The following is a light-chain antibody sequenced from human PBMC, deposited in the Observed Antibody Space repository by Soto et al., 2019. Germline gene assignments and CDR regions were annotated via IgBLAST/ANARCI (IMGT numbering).Light chain of an antibody. J-gene: IGKJ1*01. CDR2: DVS. CDR1: QSVGNS. Sequence: EIVLTQSPATLSLSPGERASLSCRASQSVGNSLAWYQHKPGQAPRLLIYDVSNRATGIPARFSGSGSGIDFTLTISSLEPEDFAVYYCQQRSNWPPWTFGQGTKVEIK. CDR3: QQRSNWPPWT. V-gene: IGKV3-11*01.